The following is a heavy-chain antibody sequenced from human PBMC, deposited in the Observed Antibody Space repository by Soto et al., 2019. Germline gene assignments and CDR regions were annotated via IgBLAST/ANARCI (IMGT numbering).Heavy chain of an antibody. CDR2: VWYDGSNK. CDR1: GFTFSSYG. D-gene: IGHD2-2*02. Sequence: GGSLRLSCAASGFTFSSYGMHWVRQAPGKGLEWVAVVWYDGSNKYYADSVKGRFTISRDNSKNTLYLQMNSLRAEDTAVYYCARGVVVPAAIAAAGTGGYYFDYWGQGTLVTVSS. J-gene: IGHJ4*02. CDR3: ARGVVVPAAIAAAGTGGYYFDY. V-gene: IGHV3-33*01.